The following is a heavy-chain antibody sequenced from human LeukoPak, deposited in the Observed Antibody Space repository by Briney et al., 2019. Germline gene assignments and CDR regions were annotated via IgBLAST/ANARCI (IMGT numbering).Heavy chain of an antibody. D-gene: IGHD6-13*01. V-gene: IGHV4-30-4*01. Sequence: SETLSLTCTVSGGSISSGDYYWSWIRQPPGKGLEWIGYIYYSGSTYYNPSLKSRLTISVDTSKNQFSLQLNSVTPEDTAVYYCARDNYPIAGSFDPWGQGTLVTVSS. J-gene: IGHJ5*02. CDR3: ARDNYPIAGSFDP. CDR1: GGSISSGDYY. CDR2: IYYSGST.